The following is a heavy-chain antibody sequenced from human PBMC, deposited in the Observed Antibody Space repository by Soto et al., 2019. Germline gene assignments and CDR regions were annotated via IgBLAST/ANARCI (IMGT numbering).Heavy chain of an antibody. CDR2: IYHSGST. D-gene: IGHD1-7*01. J-gene: IGHJ4*02. CDR1: GYSISSGYY. Sequence: SETLSLTCAVSGYSISSGYYWGWIRQPPGKGLEWIGSIYHSGSTYYNPSLKSRVTLSVDTSKNQFSLKLKSVTAADTAVYYCAKPRVGVGNFQYWGQGTLVTVFS. CDR3: AKPRVGVGNFQY. V-gene: IGHV4-38-2*01.